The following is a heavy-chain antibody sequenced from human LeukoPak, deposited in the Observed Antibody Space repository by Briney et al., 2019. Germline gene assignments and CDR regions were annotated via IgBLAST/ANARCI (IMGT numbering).Heavy chain of an antibody. J-gene: IGHJ4*02. V-gene: IGHV3-53*05. CDR2: INGDGGST. CDR3: AKWGAQSGSYRVVDC. D-gene: IGHD3-10*01. CDR1: GFTVSDNY. Sequence: AGGSLRLSCAASGFTVSDNYMSWVRQARGKGLEWVSAINGDGGSTYYADSVKGRFTISRDNSNNTLFLQMNSLRVEDTAVYYCAKWGAQSGSYRVVDCWGRGTLVTVSS.